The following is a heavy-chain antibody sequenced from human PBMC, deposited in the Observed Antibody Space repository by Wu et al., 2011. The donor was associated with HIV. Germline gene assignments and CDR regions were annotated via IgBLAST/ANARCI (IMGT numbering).Heavy chain of an antibody. J-gene: IGHJ6*03. CDR1: GGSFSSYA. CDR2: IIPIFGTA. V-gene: IGHV1-69*14. CDR3: AIGFGEHYYYYFYIDV. Sequence: QVQLVQSGAEVKKPGSSVKVSCKTSGGSFSSYAIIWVRQAPGQGLEWMGGIIPIFGTAKYAQKFQGRVTITADKSTSTAYMELSSLRSEDTAVYYCAIGFGEHYYYYFYIDVWGKGTTVTVSS. D-gene: IGHD3-10*01.